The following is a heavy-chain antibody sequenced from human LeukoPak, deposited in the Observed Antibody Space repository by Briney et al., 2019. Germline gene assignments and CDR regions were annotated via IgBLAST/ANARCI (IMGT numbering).Heavy chain of an antibody. V-gene: IGHV3-48*03. D-gene: IGHD6-19*01. CDR2: ISSSGDTI. J-gene: IGHJ4*02. CDR1: GFTFSSYE. CDR3: AREIKRSSGWYDFDY. Sequence: GGSLRLSCAASGFTFSSYEMNWVRQAPGKGLEWLSYISSSGDTIYYADSVKGRVTISRDNAKNSLYLQMNSLRAEDTAVYYCAREIKRSSGWYDFDYWGQGTLVTVSS.